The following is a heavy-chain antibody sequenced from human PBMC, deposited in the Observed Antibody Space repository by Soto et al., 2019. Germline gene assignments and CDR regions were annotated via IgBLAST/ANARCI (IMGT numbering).Heavy chain of an antibody. Sequence: EVQLLESGGGLVQPGGSLILSCAASGYTFSNHAMSWFRQAPGKGLEWVSSMGPSGTTTYYADSVEGRFTISRDPSRNTLYLQMTSMRAEDTALYYCPKGSFLRGAESYWGQGALVTVSS. D-gene: IGHD1-26*01. CDR1: GYTFSNHA. V-gene: IGHV3-23*01. CDR3: PKGSFLRGAESY. CDR2: MGPSGTTT. J-gene: IGHJ4*02.